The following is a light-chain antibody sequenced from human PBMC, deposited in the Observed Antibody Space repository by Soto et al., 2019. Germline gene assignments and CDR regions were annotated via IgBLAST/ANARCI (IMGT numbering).Light chain of an antibody. J-gene: IGKJ2*01. Sequence: EIVMTQSPATLSVSPGERATLSCRASQSVSNNLAWFQQEPGQAPRLLIYGASTRATGIPARITGSWSGTEFTLTISSLQSEDFAVYYCQQYDEWPPSYTFGQGTKLEI. V-gene: IGKV3-15*01. CDR2: GAS. CDR1: QSVSNN. CDR3: QQYDEWPPSYT.